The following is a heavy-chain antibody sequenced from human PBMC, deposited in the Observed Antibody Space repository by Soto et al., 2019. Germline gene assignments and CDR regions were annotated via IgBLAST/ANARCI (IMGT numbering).Heavy chain of an antibody. CDR2: INPNSGGT. CDR3: ASLYYYDSSGYKIIPI. D-gene: IGHD3-22*01. CDR1: GYTFTGYY. V-gene: IGHV1-2*02. Sequence: ASVKVSCKASGYTFTGYYMHWVRQAPGQGLEWMGWINPNSGGTNYAQKFQGRVTMTRDTSISTAYMELSRLRSDDTAVYYCASLYYYDSSGYKIIPIWGQGTMLTVSS. J-gene: IGHJ3*02.